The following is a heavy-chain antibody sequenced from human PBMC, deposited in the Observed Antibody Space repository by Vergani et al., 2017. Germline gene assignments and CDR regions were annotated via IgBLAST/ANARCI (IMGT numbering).Heavy chain of an antibody. J-gene: IGHJ6*04. CDR3: AREPPLTGFFDV. CDR2: ISPDGFST. V-gene: IGHV1-46*03. D-gene: IGHD3-9*01. Sequence: QVQLVQSGAEVGKPGASVKISCKASGYTFTAYYIHWVRQAPEQGLEWVGVISPDGFSTFYAQKFQGRVTITRDTSTSTVYVEVTSLRSDDTAVYYCAREPPLTGFFDVWGKGTTVTVSS. CDR1: GYTFTAYY.